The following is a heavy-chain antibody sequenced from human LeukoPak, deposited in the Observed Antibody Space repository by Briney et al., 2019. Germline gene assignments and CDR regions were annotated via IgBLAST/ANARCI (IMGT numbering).Heavy chain of an antibody. CDR1: GFIVSNFA. Sequence: GGSLRLSCAASGFIVSNFAMSWVRQAPGKGLEWVSSISISGGTTYYTDSVKGRFTISRDNSKNTLFLQMTSLRAEDTAVYFCARCGTPKNYYYYGMDVWGQGTTVTVS. D-gene: IGHD1-26*01. V-gene: IGHV3-23*01. J-gene: IGHJ6*02. CDR2: ISISGGTT. CDR3: ARCGTPKNYYYYGMDV.